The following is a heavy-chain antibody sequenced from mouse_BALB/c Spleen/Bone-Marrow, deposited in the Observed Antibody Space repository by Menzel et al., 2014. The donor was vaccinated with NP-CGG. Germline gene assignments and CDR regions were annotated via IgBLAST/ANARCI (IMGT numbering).Heavy chain of an antibody. J-gene: IGHJ1*01. Sequence: EVQLQESGPELVKPGASMKISCKASGYSFTGYTMNWVKQSHGKNLEWIGLINPYNGGTTYNQYFKGKATLTVDRSSSTAYMELLSLTSEDSAVYCCASYYGSTWYFDVWGAGTTVTVSS. D-gene: IGHD1-1*01. CDR3: ASYYGSTWYFDV. CDR1: GYSFTGYT. CDR2: INPYNGGT. V-gene: IGHV1-18*01.